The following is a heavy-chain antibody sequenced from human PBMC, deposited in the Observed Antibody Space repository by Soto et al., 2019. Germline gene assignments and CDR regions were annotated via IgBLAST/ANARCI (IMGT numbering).Heavy chain of an antibody. CDR1: GYTITGYY. Sequence: ASVKVSCKASGYTITGYYMHWVRQAPGQGLEWMGWINPNSGGTNYAQKFQGWVTMTRDTSISTAYMELSRLRSDDTAVYYCARGGAVRGPYYYYGMDVWGQGTTVTVSS. V-gene: IGHV1-2*04. J-gene: IGHJ6*02. D-gene: IGHD3-10*01. CDR3: ARGGAVRGPYYYYGMDV. CDR2: INPNSGGT.